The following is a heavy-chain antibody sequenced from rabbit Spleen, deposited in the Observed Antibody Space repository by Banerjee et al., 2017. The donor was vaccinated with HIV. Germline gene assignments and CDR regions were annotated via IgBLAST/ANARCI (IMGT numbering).Heavy chain of an antibody. CDR3: ARDTSTSFSSYGMDL. CDR2: IDIGSSGFT. CDR1: GVSFRSSSY. J-gene: IGHJ6*01. D-gene: IGHD1-1*01. Sequence: QSLEESGEDLHKPGESLTLTCTASGVSFRSSSYLCWVRKAPGKGLDWIACIDIGSSGFTYFATWAKGRVTISKTSSTTGTLQMTRLTVADTATYFCARDTSTSFSSYGMDLWGQGTLVTVS. V-gene: IGHV1S40*01.